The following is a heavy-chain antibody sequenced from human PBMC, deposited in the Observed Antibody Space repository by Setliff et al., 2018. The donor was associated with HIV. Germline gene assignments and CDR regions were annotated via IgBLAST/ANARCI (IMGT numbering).Heavy chain of an antibody. CDR2: ISAYNGNT. CDR1: GYTFTSYG. Sequence: ASVKVSCKASGYTFTSYGISWVRQAPGQGLEWMGWISAYNGNTNYAQKLQGRVTMTTDTSTSTAYMELRSLRSDDTAVNYCATGSFSRDSSGYDAFDIWGQGTMVTVSS. D-gene: IGHD3-22*01. CDR3: ATGSFSRDSSGYDAFDI. J-gene: IGHJ3*02. V-gene: IGHV1-18*01.